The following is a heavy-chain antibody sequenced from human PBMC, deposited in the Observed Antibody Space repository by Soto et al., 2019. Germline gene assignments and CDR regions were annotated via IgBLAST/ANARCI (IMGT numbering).Heavy chain of an antibody. CDR3: ARGPPGWLQPLDY. CDR1: GFSFSDSY. CDR2: ISSSGSTI. Sequence: PGWSPKLSCAASGFSFSDSYISWICQAPGKGLEWVSYISSSGSTIYYADSVKGRFTISRDNAKNSLYLQMNSLRAEDTAVYYCARGPPGWLQPLDYWGQGTLVTVSS. J-gene: IGHJ4*02. V-gene: IGHV3-11*01. D-gene: IGHD5-12*01.